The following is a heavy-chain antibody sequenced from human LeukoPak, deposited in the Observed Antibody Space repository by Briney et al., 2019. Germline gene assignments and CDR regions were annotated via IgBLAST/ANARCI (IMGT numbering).Heavy chain of an antibody. D-gene: IGHD5-12*01. J-gene: IGHJ4*02. Sequence: GGSLRLSCAASGFTLSDYSMNWVREAPGKGLEWIAYITGRATTIYYAESVKGRFTISRDNARNSQYLQMNDLRAEDTAVYYCARSSRNSGYDFQFDSWGQGTLVTVSS. CDR2: ITGRATTI. CDR3: ARSSRNSGYDFQFDS. CDR1: GFTLSDYS. V-gene: IGHV3-48*04.